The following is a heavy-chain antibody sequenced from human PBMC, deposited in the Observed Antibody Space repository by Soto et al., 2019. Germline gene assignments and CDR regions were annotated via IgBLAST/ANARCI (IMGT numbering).Heavy chain of an antibody. CDR2: INHSGST. CDR1: GGSFSGYY. D-gene: IGHD3-3*01. J-gene: IGHJ5*02. Sequence: SETLSLTCAVYGGSFSGYYWSWIRQPPGKGLEWIGEINHSGSTNYNPSLKSRVTISVDTSKNQFSLKLGSVTAADTAVYYCARDPYDFWSGYSKFDPWGQGTLVTSPQ. V-gene: IGHV4-34*01. CDR3: ARDPYDFWSGYSKFDP.